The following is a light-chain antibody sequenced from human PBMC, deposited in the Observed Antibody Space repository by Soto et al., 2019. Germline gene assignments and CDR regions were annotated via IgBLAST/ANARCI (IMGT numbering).Light chain of an antibody. J-gene: IGKJ1*01. CDR1: QSLTSD. Sequence: EIVLTQSPATLSVSPGARVTLSCRASQSLTSDLAWYQHKPGQAPRLLIYGASTRAADVPARFSGGGSGTEFTLTISSLQSEDFAEYHCQQYNNWPQTFGQGTKVDIK. CDR3: QQYNNWPQT. CDR2: GAS. V-gene: IGKV3-15*01.